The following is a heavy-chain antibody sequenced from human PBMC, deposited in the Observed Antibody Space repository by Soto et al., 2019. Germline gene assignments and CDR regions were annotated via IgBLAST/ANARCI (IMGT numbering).Heavy chain of an antibody. J-gene: IGHJ4*02. V-gene: IGHV3-30*18. D-gene: IGHD6-19*01. CDR3: AKDRLAGRPPFDY. Sequence: QVQLVESGGGVVQPGRSLRLSCAASGFTSSSYGMHWVRQAPGKGLERVAVISYDGSNKYYADSVKGRFTISRDNSKNTLYLQMNSLGAEDTAVYYGAKDRLAGRPPFDYWGQGTLVTVSS. CDR1: GFTSSSYG. CDR2: ISYDGSNK.